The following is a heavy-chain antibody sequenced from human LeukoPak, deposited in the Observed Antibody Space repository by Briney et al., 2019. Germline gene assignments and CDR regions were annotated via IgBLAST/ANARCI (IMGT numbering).Heavy chain of an antibody. Sequence: PGGSLRLSCAASAFTFSTYNMNWVRQAPGKGLEWVSYISSSGSTIYYADSVKGRFTLSRDNAKNSLYLQMNSLRAEDTAVYYCARTGGSYPYYFEYWGQGTLVTVSS. CDR1: AFTFSTYN. J-gene: IGHJ4*02. CDR2: ISSSGSTI. D-gene: IGHD1-26*01. CDR3: ARTGGSYPYYFEY. V-gene: IGHV3-48*04.